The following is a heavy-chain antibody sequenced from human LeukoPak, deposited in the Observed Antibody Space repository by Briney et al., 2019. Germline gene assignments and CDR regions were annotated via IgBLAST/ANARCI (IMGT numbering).Heavy chain of an antibody. CDR2: ISGSGGGT. D-gene: IGHD2-15*01. J-gene: IGHJ6*02. Sequence: GRSLRLSCAASGFTFSSYAMSWVRQAPGKGLEWVSGISGSGGGTYYADSVKGRFTISRDNSKNTLYLQMNSLRAEDTAGYYCAKESGGRVMDVWGQGTTVTVSS. CDR3: AKESGGRVMDV. V-gene: IGHV3-23*01. CDR1: GFTFSSYA.